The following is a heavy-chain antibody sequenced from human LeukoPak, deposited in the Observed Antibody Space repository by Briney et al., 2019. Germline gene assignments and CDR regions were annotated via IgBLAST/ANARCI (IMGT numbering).Heavy chain of an antibody. J-gene: IGHJ6*03. Sequence: PSETLSLTCTVSGGSISSYYWSWIRQPAGKGLDWIGRIYTSGSTNYNPSLKSRVTMSVDTSKNQFSLKLSSVTAADTAVYYCARESGTGTTGNYYYYMNVWGKGTTVSVS. D-gene: IGHD1-1*01. V-gene: IGHV4-4*07. CDR3: ARESGTGTTGNYYYYMNV. CDR1: GGSISSYY. CDR2: IYTSGST.